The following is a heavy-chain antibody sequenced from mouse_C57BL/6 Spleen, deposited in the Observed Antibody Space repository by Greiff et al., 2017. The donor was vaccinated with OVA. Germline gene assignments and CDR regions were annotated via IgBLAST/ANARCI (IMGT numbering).Heavy chain of an antibody. Sequence: QVQLQQPGAELVKPGASVKMSCKASGYTFTSYWITWVKQRPGQGLEWIGDIYPGSGSTNYNEKFKSKATLTVDTSSSTAYMQLSSLTSEDSAVYSCARPNYDGSTFDYWGQGTTLTVSS. D-gene: IGHD1-1*01. J-gene: IGHJ2*01. V-gene: IGHV1-55*01. CDR2: IYPGSGST. CDR1: GYTFTSYW. CDR3: ARPNYDGSTFDY.